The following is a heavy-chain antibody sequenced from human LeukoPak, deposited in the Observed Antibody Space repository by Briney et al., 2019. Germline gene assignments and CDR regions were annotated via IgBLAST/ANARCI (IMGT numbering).Heavy chain of an antibody. V-gene: IGHV3-33*01. CDR1: GFMFSDYG. J-gene: IGHJ4*02. CDR3: ARDQYDTWSRRGNFDS. Sequence: GGSLRLSCAASGFMFSDYGMHWVRQAPGKGLEWVAVIWYDGSKTYYVDSVKGRFTISRDNTKNSLYLQMNSLRVEDTAVFYCARDQYDTWSRRGNFDSWGQGTLVIVSS. CDR2: IWYDGSKT. D-gene: IGHD3-3*01.